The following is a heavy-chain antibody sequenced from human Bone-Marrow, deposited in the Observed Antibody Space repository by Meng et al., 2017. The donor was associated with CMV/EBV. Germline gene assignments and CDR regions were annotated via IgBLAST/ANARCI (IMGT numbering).Heavy chain of an antibody. CDR3: ARGGTMVRGVIISKYYYYGMDV. CDR2: ISPNSGGT. V-gene: IGHV1-2*02. J-gene: IGHJ6*02. D-gene: IGHD3-10*01. CDR1: GYTFTGYY. Sequence: ASVKVSCKASGYTFTGYYMHWVRQAPGQGLEWMGWISPNSGGTNSAQKFQGRVTITRNTSISTAYMELSSLRSEDTAVYYCARGGTMVRGVIISKYYYYGMDVWGQGTTVTVSS.